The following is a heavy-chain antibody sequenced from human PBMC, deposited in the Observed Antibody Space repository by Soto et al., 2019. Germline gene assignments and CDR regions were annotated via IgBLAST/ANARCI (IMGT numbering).Heavy chain of an antibody. Sequence: GGSLRLSCAASGFTFINYGMFWVRQAPGKGLGWVAGISYDGSNKDYTASVKGRFTIYRDNSKHMLYLQMNNLRPEDTAVYYCAKETAPKGNYWGQGTLVTVSS. J-gene: IGHJ4*02. CDR2: ISYDGSNK. CDR1: GFTFINYG. V-gene: IGHV3-30*18. CDR3: AKETAPKGNY.